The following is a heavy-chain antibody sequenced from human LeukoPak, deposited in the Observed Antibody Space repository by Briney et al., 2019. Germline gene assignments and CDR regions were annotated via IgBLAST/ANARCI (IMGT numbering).Heavy chain of an antibody. Sequence: GGSLRLSCAASGFTFSSYAMSWVRQAPGKGLEWVSAISGSGGSTYYADSVKGRFTISRDSSKNTLYLQMNSLRAEDTAVYYCAKDQQWLVRGCFDYWGQGTLVTVSS. J-gene: IGHJ4*02. CDR2: ISGSGGST. V-gene: IGHV3-23*01. CDR3: AKDQQWLVRGCFDY. D-gene: IGHD6-19*01. CDR1: GFTFSSYA.